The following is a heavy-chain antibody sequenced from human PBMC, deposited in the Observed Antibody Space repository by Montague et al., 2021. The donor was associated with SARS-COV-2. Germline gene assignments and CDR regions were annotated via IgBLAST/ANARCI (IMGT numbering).Heavy chain of an antibody. CDR3: ASQVPDFWSGIDY. D-gene: IGHD3-3*01. J-gene: IGHJ4*02. CDR2: IYYSGST. CDR1: GGSICSYY. V-gene: IGHV4-59*01. Sequence: SETLSLTCTVSGGSICSYYWSWIRQPPGKGLEWIGYIYYSGSTNYNPSLKSRVTISVDTSKNQFSLKLSSVTAADTAVYYCASQVPDFWSGIDYWGQGTLVTVSS.